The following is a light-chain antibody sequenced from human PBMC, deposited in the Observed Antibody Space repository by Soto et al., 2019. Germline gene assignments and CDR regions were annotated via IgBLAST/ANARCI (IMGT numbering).Light chain of an antibody. V-gene: IGLV2-14*03. J-gene: IGLJ1*01. CDR1: SSDVGAYNF. CDR2: NVS. Sequence: QAVLTQPASVSGSPGQSITISCTGTSSDVGAYNFVSWYRQHPGKAPKLIIYNVSDRPSGVSNRFSGSKSANTASLTISGRQAEDEADYYCTSSTSRGTYVFGTGTKVTVL. CDR3: TSSTSRGTYV.